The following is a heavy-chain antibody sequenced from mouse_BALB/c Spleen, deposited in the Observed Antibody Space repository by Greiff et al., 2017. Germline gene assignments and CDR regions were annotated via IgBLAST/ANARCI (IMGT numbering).Heavy chain of an antibody. D-gene: IGHD1-2*01. Sequence: DVMLVESGGGLVQPGGSRKLSCAASGFTFSSFGMHWVRQAPEKGLEWVAYISSGSSTIYYADTVKGRFTISRDNPKNTLFLQMTSLRSEDTAMYYCARSGNYGYWFAYWGQGTLVTVSA. V-gene: IGHV5-17*02. CDR2: ISSGSSTI. CDR3: ARSGNYGYWFAY. J-gene: IGHJ3*01. CDR1: GFTFSSFG.